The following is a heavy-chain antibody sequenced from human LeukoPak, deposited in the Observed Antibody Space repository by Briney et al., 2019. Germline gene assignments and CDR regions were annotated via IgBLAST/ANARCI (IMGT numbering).Heavy chain of an antibody. J-gene: IGHJ4*02. CDR2: IYYSGST. Sequence: SETLSLTCAVSGGSISSYYWSWIRQPPGKGLEWIGYIYYSGSTNYNPSLKSRVTIAVDTSKNQFSLRLSSVTAADTAVYYCARVGDTMVRGVISWFDYWGQGTLVTVSS. CDR3: ARVGDTMVRGVISWFDY. D-gene: IGHD3-10*01. V-gene: IGHV4-59*01. CDR1: GGSISSYY.